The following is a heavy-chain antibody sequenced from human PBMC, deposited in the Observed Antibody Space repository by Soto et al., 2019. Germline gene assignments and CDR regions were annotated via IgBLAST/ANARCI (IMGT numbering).Heavy chain of an antibody. D-gene: IGHD3-10*01. CDR1: GYTFTSYD. J-gene: IGHJ4*02. CDR3: ARGDYYGSRKISGALEY. CDR2: MNPDSGNT. V-gene: IGHV1-8*01. Sequence: GSVNVSCKASGYTFTSYDINWVRQATGQGLEWMGWMNPDSGNTGYAQKFQGRVTMTRNTSISTAYMELSSLRSEDTAVDYCARGDYYGSRKISGALEYWGQGTLVNVSS.